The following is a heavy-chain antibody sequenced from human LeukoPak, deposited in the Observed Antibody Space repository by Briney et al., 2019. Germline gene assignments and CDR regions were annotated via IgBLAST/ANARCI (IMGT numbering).Heavy chain of an antibody. J-gene: IGHJ4*02. CDR2: IYSGGNT. CDR3: ARCDSSSWYGIDF. Sequence: GGSLRLSCAASGFSVSSNYMGWVRQPPGKGLKWVCVIYSGGNTYYADSVKGRFTISRDNSRNTMDLQMNSLRAEDTAVYYCARCDSSSWYGIDFWGQGTLVTVSS. CDR1: GFSVSSNY. D-gene: IGHD6-13*01. V-gene: IGHV3-53*01.